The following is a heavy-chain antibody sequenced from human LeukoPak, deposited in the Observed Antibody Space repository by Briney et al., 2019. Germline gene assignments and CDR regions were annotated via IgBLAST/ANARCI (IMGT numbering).Heavy chain of an antibody. CDR3: AREDTDMATDSFDY. CDR2: IYTSGST. D-gene: IGHD5-18*01. V-gene: IGHV4-61*02. CDR1: GGSISSGSYY. J-gene: IGHJ4*02. Sequence: SQTLSLTCTVSGGSISSGSYYWSWIRQPAGKGLEWIGRIYTSGSTNYNPSLKSRVTISVDTSKKQFSLKLSSVTAADTAVYYCAREDTDMATDSFDYWGQGTLVTVSS.